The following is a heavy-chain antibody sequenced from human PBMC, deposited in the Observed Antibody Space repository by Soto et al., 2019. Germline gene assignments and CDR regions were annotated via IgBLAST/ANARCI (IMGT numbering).Heavy chain of an antibody. D-gene: IGHD1-26*01. V-gene: IGHV1-18*04. J-gene: IGHJ4*02. CDR3: ATLRGSGSSRDY. CDR1: GYTFTKYG. Sequence: ASVKVSCKTSGYTFTKYGISWVRQAPGQGLEWIGWVSPYNANTNHAQKFQGRVTMTEDTSTDTAYMELSSLRSEDTAVYYCATLRGSGSSRDYWGQGTLVTVSS. CDR2: VSPYNANT.